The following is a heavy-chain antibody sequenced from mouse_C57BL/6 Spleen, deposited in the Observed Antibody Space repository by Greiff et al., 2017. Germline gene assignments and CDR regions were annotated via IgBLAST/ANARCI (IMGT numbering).Heavy chain of an antibody. CDR1: GFTFSSYA. J-gene: IGHJ3*01. CDR3: ARDYYGSSWFAY. CDR2: ISDGGSYT. V-gene: IGHV5-4*01. D-gene: IGHD1-1*01. Sequence: EVQVVESGGGLVKPGGSLKLSCAASGFTFSSYAMSWVRQTPEKRLEWVATISDGGSYTYYPDNVKGRFTISRDNATNNLYLQMSHLKSEDTAMYYCARDYYGSSWFAYWGQGTLVTVSA.